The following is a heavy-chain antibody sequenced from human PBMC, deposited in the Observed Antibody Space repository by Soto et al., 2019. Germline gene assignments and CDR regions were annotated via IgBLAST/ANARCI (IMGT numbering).Heavy chain of an antibody. V-gene: IGHV4-4*02. CDR3: ARLSSRSAFGMDV. CDR1: GGSISTINW. Sequence: QVELQEAGPGLVKPSGTLSLTCAVSGGSISTINWWAWVRQPPGKGLDWIGEIYQTGSTSYNPSLESRVTISIDKSKNQFSLKLRSVTAADTAVYYWARLSSRSAFGMDVWGQGTTVTVSS. J-gene: IGHJ6*02. D-gene: IGHD6-6*01. CDR2: IYQTGST.